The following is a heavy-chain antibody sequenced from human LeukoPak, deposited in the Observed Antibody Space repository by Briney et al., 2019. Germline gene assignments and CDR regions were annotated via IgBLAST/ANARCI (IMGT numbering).Heavy chain of an antibody. D-gene: IGHD6-25*01. J-gene: IGHJ5*02. CDR3: ARERRLHGFDP. CDR1: GFSVSNNH. CDR2: VYSGGNT. Sequence: PGGSLRLSCAASGFSVSNNHMNWVRQAPGKGLEWVSIVYSGGNTDYADSVKGRFTISRDNSKNTLDLQLNSLGAEDTAVYYCARERRLHGFDPWGQGTLVTVSS. V-gene: IGHV3-66*01.